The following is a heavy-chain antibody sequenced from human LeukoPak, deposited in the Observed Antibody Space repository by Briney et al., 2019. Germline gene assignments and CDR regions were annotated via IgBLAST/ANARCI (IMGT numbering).Heavy chain of an antibody. Sequence: SETLSLTCVVSGGSISSTSYYWGWIRQPPGKGLEWIGSIYYSGSTYYSPSLKSRVTISVDTSKNQFSLRLSSVTAADTAVYYCARGVTTMVRATRYYYYYYMDVWGKGTTVTVSS. CDR2: IYYSGST. V-gene: IGHV4-39*07. J-gene: IGHJ6*03. CDR1: GGSISSTSYY. D-gene: IGHD3-10*01. CDR3: ARGVTTMVRATRYYYYYYMDV.